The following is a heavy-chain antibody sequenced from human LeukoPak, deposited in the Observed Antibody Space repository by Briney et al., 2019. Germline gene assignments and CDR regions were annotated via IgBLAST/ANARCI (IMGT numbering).Heavy chain of an antibody. Sequence: GASVKVSCKASGFTFTSSAVQWVRQARGQRLEWIGWIVVGSGNTNYAQKFQERVTITRDMSTSTAYMELSSLRSEDTAVYYCAAGPHRMAGTIFDYWGQGTLVTVSS. CDR3: AAGPHRMAGTIFDY. CDR1: GFTFTSSA. J-gene: IGHJ4*02. D-gene: IGHD6-19*01. CDR2: IVVGSGNT. V-gene: IGHV1-58*01.